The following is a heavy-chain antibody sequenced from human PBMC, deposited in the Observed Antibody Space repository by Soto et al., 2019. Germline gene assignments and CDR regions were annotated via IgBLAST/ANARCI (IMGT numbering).Heavy chain of an antibody. CDR1: GFTFSSFA. Sequence: HPGGSLRLSCAASGFTFSSFAMSWVRQAPGKGLEWVAAISGSGGNTYYADSVTGRFTISRDNSKNSLYLQMNSLRDEDTAVYYCARVVVVIPPGYYYAMDVWGQGTTVTVSS. CDR3: ARVVVVIPPGYYYAMDV. D-gene: IGHD3-22*01. J-gene: IGHJ6*02. CDR2: ISGSGGNT. V-gene: IGHV3-23*01.